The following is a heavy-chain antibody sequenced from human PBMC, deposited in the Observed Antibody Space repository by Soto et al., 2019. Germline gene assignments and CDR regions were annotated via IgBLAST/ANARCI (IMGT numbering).Heavy chain of an antibody. CDR2: IIPIFGTA. CDR3: ARGPPGLSSWYFDY. Sequence: SVKVSCKASGGTFSSYAISWVRQAPGQGLEWMGGIIPIFGTANYAQKFQGRVTITADESTSTAYMELSSLRSEDTAVYYCARGPPGLSSWYFDYWGLGTLVTDSS. D-gene: IGHD6-13*01. J-gene: IGHJ4*02. CDR1: GGTFSSYA. V-gene: IGHV1-69*13.